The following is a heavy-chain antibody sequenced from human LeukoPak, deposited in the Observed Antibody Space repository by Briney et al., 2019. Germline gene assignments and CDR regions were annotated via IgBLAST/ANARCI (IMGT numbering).Heavy chain of an antibody. J-gene: IGHJ4*02. D-gene: IGHD2-2*01. Sequence: GGSLSLSCAASGFTFSSYAMSWVRQAPGKGLEWVSAISGSGGSTYYAASVKGRFTIARVNSKNTLYLQMNSLRAEDTAVYYCAKDGVVPAAYFDYWGRGTLVTVSS. V-gene: IGHV3-23*01. CDR2: ISGSGGST. CDR3: AKDGVVPAAYFDY. CDR1: GFTFSSYA.